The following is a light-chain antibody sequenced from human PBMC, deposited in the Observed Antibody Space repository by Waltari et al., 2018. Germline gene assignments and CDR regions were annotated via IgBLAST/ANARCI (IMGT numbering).Light chain of an antibody. Sequence: DIQLTQSPSFLSASVGDRVTITCRSSQGISSLLAWYQQKAGKAPQLLIHTASTVQGGVPSRFSGSGSGTDFTLTISSLQAEDVAVYYCQQYYNPPFTFGPGTKVDIK. CDR3: QQYYNPPFT. V-gene: IGKV1-9*01. CDR2: TAS. J-gene: IGKJ3*01. CDR1: QGISSL.